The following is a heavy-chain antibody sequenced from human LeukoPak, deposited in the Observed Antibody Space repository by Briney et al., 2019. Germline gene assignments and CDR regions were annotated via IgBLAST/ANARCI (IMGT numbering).Heavy chain of an antibody. CDR2: ISSSGNT. J-gene: IGHJ4*02. V-gene: IGHV3-23*01. Sequence: QLGGSLRLSLPAPGFPFTRFARTWVRQTPGKGLDWVSSISSSGNTDYADSVKGRFTISRDNSKNMLYLQMNSLRAEDTAVYYCVEGRISEDGLDFWGQGTLVTVSS. CDR1: GFPFTRFA. CDR3: VEGRISEDGLDF. D-gene: IGHD6-13*01.